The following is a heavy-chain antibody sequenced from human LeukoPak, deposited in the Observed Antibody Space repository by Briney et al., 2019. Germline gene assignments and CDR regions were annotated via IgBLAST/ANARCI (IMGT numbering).Heavy chain of an antibody. Sequence: GGSLRLSCAASGFTFSNYWMNWVRQAPGKGLEWVANIKEDGSEKNYVDSVKGRFTISRDNAKNSLYLQMNSLRAEDTAVYYCTRDRLACTSTACYSSFDYWGQGTLATVSS. V-gene: IGHV3-7*01. D-gene: IGHD2-2*01. J-gene: IGHJ4*02. CDR1: GFTFSNYW. CDR2: IKEDGSEK. CDR3: TRDRLACTSTACYSSFDY.